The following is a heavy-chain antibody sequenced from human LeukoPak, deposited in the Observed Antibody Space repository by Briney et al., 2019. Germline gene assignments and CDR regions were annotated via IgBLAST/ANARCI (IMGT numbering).Heavy chain of an antibody. CDR3: VKEGDSSSWYEVDY. D-gene: IGHD6-13*01. Sequence: GGPLRLSCSASGFTFSSYAMHWVRQAPGKGLEYVSAISSNGGSTYYADSVKGRFTISRDNSKNTLYLQMSSLRAEDTAVYYCVKEGDSSSWYEVDYWGQGTLVTVSS. J-gene: IGHJ4*02. CDR2: ISSNGGST. CDR1: GFTFSSYA. V-gene: IGHV3-64D*06.